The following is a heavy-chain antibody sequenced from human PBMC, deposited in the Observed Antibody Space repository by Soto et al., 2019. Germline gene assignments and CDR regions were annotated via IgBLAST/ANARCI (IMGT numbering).Heavy chain of an antibody. CDR1: GFIFSSYA. Sequence: GGTLRLSCSASGFIFSSYAMHWVRLAPGKGLEYVSAISGNGVNTYYADSVKGRFTISRDNSKNTLYLQMYSLRAEDAAVYFCVSRNHNNYFLDFWGQGTLVPVSS. CDR3: VSRNHNNYFLDF. D-gene: IGHD3-10*02. CDR2: ISGNGVNT. J-gene: IGHJ4*02. V-gene: IGHV3-64D*08.